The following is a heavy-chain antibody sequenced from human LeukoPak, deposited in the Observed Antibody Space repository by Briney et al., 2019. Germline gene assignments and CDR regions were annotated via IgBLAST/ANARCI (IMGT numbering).Heavy chain of an antibody. CDR1: GFTFSSYW. J-gene: IGHJ4*02. Sequence: GGSQRLSCAASGFTFSSYWMSWVRQAPGKGLEWVATIKQDGSEKDFVDSVKGRFTISRDNAKNSLYLQMNSLRAEDTALYYCARVGYYYHYWGQGTLVTVSS. D-gene: IGHD3-22*01. V-gene: IGHV3-7*01. CDR2: IKQDGSEK. CDR3: ARVGYYYHY.